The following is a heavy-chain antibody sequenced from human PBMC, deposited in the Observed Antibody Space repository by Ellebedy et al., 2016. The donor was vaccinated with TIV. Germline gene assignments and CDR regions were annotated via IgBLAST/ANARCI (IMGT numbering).Heavy chain of an antibody. D-gene: IGHD6-6*01. Sequence: PGGSLRLSCTASGFSVDSNYMSWVRQAPGKGLEWVSALYSGGKTYYSDSVMGRFSISSDISKNTLYLQMNSLRAEDTAVYYCARQTSTSSTYDYWGQGTLVTVSS. CDR1: GFSVDSNY. CDR2: LYSGGKT. CDR3: ARQTSTSSTYDY. J-gene: IGHJ4*02. V-gene: IGHV3-53*01.